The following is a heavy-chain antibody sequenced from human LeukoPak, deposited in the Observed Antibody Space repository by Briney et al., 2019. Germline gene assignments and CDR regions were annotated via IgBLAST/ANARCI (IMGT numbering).Heavy chain of an antibody. J-gene: IGHJ4*02. V-gene: IGHV3-74*01. CDR1: GFTFSSYW. CDR2: INSDGSST. D-gene: IGHD1-14*01. Sequence: PGGSLRLSCAASGFTFSSYWMHWVRQAPGKGLVWVSRINSDGSSTSYADSVKGRFTISRDNAKNTLYLQMNSLRAEDTAVYYCARTTGGSARNHDYWGQGTLVTVSS. CDR3: ARTTGGSARNHDY.